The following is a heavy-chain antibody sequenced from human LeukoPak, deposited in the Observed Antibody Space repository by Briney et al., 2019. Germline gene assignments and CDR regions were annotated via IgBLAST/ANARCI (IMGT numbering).Heavy chain of an antibody. V-gene: IGHV3-30-3*01. D-gene: IGHD6-19*01. CDR2: ISYDGSIR. J-gene: IGHJ4*02. Sequence: PGRSLRLSCAASGFTFSSYAMHWVRQAPGKGLDWVAVISYDGSIRYYADSVKGRFTISRDNSKSTLYLQMNSLRAEDTAVYYCARDLSGWASMYSYFDYWGQGTLVTVSS. CDR3: ARDLSGWASMYSYFDY. CDR1: GFTFSSYA.